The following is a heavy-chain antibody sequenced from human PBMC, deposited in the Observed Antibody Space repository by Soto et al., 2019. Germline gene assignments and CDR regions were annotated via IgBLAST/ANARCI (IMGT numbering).Heavy chain of an antibody. D-gene: IGHD6-13*01. J-gene: IGHJ5*02. CDR2: IYYSGST. Sequence: SETLSLTCTVSGGSISSYYWSWIRQPPGKGLEWIGYIYYSGSTNYNPSLKSRVTISVDTSKNQFSLKLSSVTAADTAVYYCARGGGSSWYARYDNWFDPWGQGTLVTVSS. V-gene: IGHV4-59*08. CDR1: GGSISSYY. CDR3: ARGGGSSWYARYDNWFDP.